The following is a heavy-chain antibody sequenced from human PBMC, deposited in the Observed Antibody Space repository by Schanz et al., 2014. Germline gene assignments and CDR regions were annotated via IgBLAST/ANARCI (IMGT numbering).Heavy chain of an antibody. CDR2: ISPYNGNT. CDR3: ARGPLGPSP. Sequence: QVQLVQSGAEVKKPGSSVKVSCKASGGTFSTYTISWVRQAPGQGLEWMGWISPYNGNTNYAQKLQGRVTMTADTSTSTAYMELSSLKSEDTAVYYCARGPLGPSPWGQGTLVTVSS. V-gene: IGHV1-69*08. D-gene: IGHD7-27*01. J-gene: IGHJ5*02. CDR1: GGTFSTYT.